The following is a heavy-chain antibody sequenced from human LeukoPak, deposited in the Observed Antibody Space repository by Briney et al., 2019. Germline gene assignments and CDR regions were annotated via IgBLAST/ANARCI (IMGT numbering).Heavy chain of an antibody. CDR2: TSSRSTYI. V-gene: IGHV3-21*01. D-gene: IGHD6-19*01. J-gene: IGHJ4*02. CDR1: RFTFIGYT. CDR3: AREESGSSGWYDY. Sequence: GGSLRLSCAASRFTFIGYTMNWVRQAPGKGLEWVSSTSSRSTYIYYADSVKGRFTISRDNAKNSLYLQMNSLRAEDTAVYYCAREESGSSGWYDYWGQGTLVTVSS.